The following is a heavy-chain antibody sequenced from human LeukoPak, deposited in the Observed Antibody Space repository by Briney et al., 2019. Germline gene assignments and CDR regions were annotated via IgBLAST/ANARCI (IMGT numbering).Heavy chain of an antibody. J-gene: IGHJ2*01. V-gene: IGHV3-20*04. CDR1: GFTFDDYA. CDR2: INWSGGTT. D-gene: IGHD3-22*01. Sequence: PGGSLRLSCAASGFTFDDYAMSWVRQVPGKGLEWVSGINWSGGTTRYADSVKGRFTISRDNAENSLYLQMNSLRAEDTALYYCARDNGAYYDSSGYSFDLWGRGTLVTVSS. CDR3: ARDNGAYYDSSGYSFDL.